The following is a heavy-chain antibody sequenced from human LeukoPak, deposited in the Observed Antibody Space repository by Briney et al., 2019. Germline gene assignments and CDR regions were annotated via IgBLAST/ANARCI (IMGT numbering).Heavy chain of an antibody. CDR2: IYYSGCT. CDR1: GGSIGSSSYY. J-gene: IGHJ4*02. V-gene: IGHV4-39*01. D-gene: IGHD3-10*01. Sequence: PSETLSLTCTVSGGSIGSSSYYWGWIRQPPGKGLEWIGSIYYSGCTYYNPSLKSRVTISVDTSKNQFSLKLSSVTAADTAVYYCARQYGSGSYYNWALVGFFDYWGQGTLVTVSS. CDR3: ARQYGSGSYYNWALVGFFDY.